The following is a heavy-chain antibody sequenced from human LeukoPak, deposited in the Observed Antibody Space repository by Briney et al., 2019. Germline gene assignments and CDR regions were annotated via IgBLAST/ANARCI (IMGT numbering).Heavy chain of an antibody. D-gene: IGHD3-16*01. Sequence: GGSLRLSCAASGFTFTSYAMTWVRQAPGKGLEWVSGISDSGVSTNYADSVKGRFTISRDNSKNTLYLQMNSLRAEDTAVYFCASVNPLGVSAFDYWGQGTLVTVSS. V-gene: IGHV3-23*01. CDR3: ASVNPLGVSAFDY. CDR2: ISDSGVST. CDR1: GFTFTSYA. J-gene: IGHJ4*02.